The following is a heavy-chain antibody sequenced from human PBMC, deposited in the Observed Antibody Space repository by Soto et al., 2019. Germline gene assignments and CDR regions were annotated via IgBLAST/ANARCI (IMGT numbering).Heavy chain of an antibody. Sequence: QVQLVESGGGVVQPGRSLRLSCAASGFTFSSYGMHWVRQAPGKGLEWVAVISYDGSNKYYADSVKGRFTISRDNSKNTRYLQMNSMRAEDTAVYYCGKAKPRTGRVHFDYWGQGTLVTVSS. V-gene: IGHV3-30*18. D-gene: IGHD1-1*01. CDR3: GKAKPRTGRVHFDY. J-gene: IGHJ4*02. CDR1: GFTFSSYG. CDR2: ISYDGSNK.